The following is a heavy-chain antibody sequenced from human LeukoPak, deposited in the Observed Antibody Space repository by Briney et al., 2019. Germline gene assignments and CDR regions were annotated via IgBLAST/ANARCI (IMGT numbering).Heavy chain of an antibody. CDR1: GGTFSSYA. D-gene: IGHD5-18*01. J-gene: IGHJ5*02. V-gene: IGHV1-69*05. CDR3: ARGAQLWSMDNWFDP. CDR2: IIPIFGTA. Sequence: ASVNVSCKASGGTFSSYAISWVRQAPGQGLEWMGGIIPIFGTANYAQKFQGRVTITTDESTSTAYMELSSLRSEDTAVYYCARGAQLWSMDNWFDPWGQGTLVTVSS.